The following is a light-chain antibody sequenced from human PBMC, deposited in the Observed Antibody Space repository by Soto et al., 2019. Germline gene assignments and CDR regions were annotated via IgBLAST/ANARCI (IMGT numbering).Light chain of an antibody. Sequence: QSALTQPPSVSGSPGQSVTISCTGTSSDVGGYNRVSWYQQPPGTAPKLIIYDVTKRPSGVPDRFSGSKSGNTASLTISGLQAEDEADYYCCSYAGSYSRIFGGGTKLTVL. V-gene: IGLV2-11*01. CDR3: CSYAGSYSRI. J-gene: IGLJ2*01. CDR1: SSDVGGYNR. CDR2: DVT.